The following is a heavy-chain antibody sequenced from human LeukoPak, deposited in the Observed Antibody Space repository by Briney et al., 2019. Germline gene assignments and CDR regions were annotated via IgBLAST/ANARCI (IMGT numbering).Heavy chain of an antibody. D-gene: IGHD3-3*01. V-gene: IGHV3-30*03. CDR3: ARGKGKNVLRFLEWLGGDAFDI. Sequence: GGSLRLSCAASGFTFSSYGMHWVRQAPGKGLEWVAVISYDGSNKYYADSVKGRFTISRDNSKNTLYLQMNSLRAEDTAVYYCARGKGKNVLRFLEWLGGDAFDIWGQGTMVTVSS. CDR1: GFTFSSYG. CDR2: ISYDGSNK. J-gene: IGHJ3*02.